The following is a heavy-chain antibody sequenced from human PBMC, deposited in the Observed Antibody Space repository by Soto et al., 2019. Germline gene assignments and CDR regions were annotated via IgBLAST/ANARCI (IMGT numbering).Heavy chain of an antibody. CDR1: GGTFSSYT. J-gene: IGHJ4*02. D-gene: IGHD3-10*01. CDR2: IIPILGIA. Sequence: ASVKVSCKASGGTFSSYTISWVRQAPGQGLEWMGRIIPILGIANYAQKFQGRVTITADKSTSTAYMELSSLRSEDTAVYYCARQFGELPFDYWGQGTLVTVSS. V-gene: IGHV1-69*02. CDR3: ARQFGELPFDY.